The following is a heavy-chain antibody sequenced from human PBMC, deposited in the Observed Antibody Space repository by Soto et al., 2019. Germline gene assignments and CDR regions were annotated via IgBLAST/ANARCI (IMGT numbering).Heavy chain of an antibody. J-gene: IGHJ6*02. CDR1: GGSISSYY. CDR2: IYDTGISGYPPST. Sequence: PSETLSLTCTVSGGSISSYYWGWIRPPGKGLEWIAYIYDTGISGYPPSTRYNPSLKSRVTMSVDTSKSQFSLKLTSVTAADTAVYYCARGEDAFFYYGLDVWGQGITVTVS. CDR3: ARGEDAFFYYGLDV. V-gene: IGHV4-59*01.